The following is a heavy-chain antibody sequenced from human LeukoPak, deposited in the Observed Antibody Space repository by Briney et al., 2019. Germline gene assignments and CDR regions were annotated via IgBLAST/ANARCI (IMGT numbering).Heavy chain of an antibody. J-gene: IGHJ4*02. CDR3: ARETRGYFDY. CDR2: IYYSGST. D-gene: IGHD1-7*01. CDR1: GGSISSYY. Sequence: SETLSLTCTVSGGSISSYYWSWIRQPPGKGLEWIGYIYYSGSTNYNPSLKSRVTISVDTSKNQFSLKLSSVTAADTAVYYCARETRGYFDYWGQGTLVTVSS. V-gene: IGHV4-59*12.